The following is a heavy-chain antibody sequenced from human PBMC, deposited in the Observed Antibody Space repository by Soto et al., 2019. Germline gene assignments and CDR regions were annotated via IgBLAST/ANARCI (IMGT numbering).Heavy chain of an antibody. V-gene: IGHV1-58*01. Sequence: SVKVSCKASGFTFTRSAVQWVRQARGQRLEWMGWIVVGSGNTIHAQKFQGRVTMTRDTSISTAYMELSRLRSDDTAVYYCARDGGRRDIVVVVAARYGMDVWGQGTTVTVSS. J-gene: IGHJ6*02. CDR3: ARDGGRRDIVVVVAARYGMDV. CDR2: IVVGSGNT. D-gene: IGHD2-15*01. CDR1: GFTFTRSA.